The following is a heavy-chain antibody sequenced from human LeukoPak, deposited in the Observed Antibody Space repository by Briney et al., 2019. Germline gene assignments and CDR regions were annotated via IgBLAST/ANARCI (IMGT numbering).Heavy chain of an antibody. Sequence: SETLSLTCAVYGGSFSGYYWSWIRQPPGKGLQWIGSIYSGGSTYYNPSLKSRVTISVDTSKNQFSLKLSSVTAADTAVYYCARVFVVVTATRFDYWGQGTLVTVSS. V-gene: IGHV4-34*01. CDR1: GGSFSGYY. CDR3: ARVFVVVTATRFDY. J-gene: IGHJ4*02. CDR2: IYSGGST. D-gene: IGHD2-21*02.